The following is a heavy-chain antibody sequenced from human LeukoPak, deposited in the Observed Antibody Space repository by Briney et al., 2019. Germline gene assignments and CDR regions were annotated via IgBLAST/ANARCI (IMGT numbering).Heavy chain of an antibody. CDR1: GFTFSTYG. J-gene: IGHJ4*02. Sequence: GRSLRLSCAASGFTFSTYGMHWVRQAPGKGLEWVAVIWYDGSNKYYADSVKGRFTISRDNSKNTLYLQMNSLRAEDTAVYYCARADRDGYSSFDHWGQGTLVTVSS. CDR2: IWYDGSNK. CDR3: ARADRDGYSSFDH. V-gene: IGHV3-33*01. D-gene: IGHD5-24*01.